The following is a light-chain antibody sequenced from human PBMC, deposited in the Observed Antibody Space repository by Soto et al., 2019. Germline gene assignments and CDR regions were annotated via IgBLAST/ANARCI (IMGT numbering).Light chain of an antibody. J-gene: IGKJ1*01. CDR3: QQYDSSPRM. CDR2: GAS. Sequence: EIVLTQSPGTLSLSPGERATLSCRASQSVSSRSLAWYQQKPGQAPRLLISGASSRAADIPDRFSGSGSGTDFTLTSNRLEREDFAVCYCQQYDSSPRMVGQGTKVDIK. V-gene: IGKV3-20*01. CDR1: QSVSSRS.